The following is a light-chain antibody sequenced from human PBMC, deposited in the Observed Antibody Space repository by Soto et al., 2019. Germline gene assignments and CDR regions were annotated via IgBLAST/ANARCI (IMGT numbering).Light chain of an antibody. CDR1: ISNVGSYNL. CDR2: EVN. Sequence: QPASVSGSPGQSITISCTGTISNVGSYNLVSWYQQHPGKAPKLIIYEVNKRPSGVSNRFSGSKSGNTASLTISGLQTEDEADYYCYSYEGGRVFGGGTKLTVL. CDR3: YSYEGGRV. V-gene: IGLV2-23*02. J-gene: IGLJ3*02.